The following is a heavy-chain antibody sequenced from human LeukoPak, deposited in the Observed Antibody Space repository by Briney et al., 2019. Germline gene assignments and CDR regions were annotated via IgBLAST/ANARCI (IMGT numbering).Heavy chain of an antibody. CDR3: ARGPMDGYYGSGSYDY. Sequence: SETLSLTCTVSGGSISSYYWSWIRQPPGKGLEWIGYIYYSGSTNYNPSLKSRVTISVDTSKNQFSLKLSSVTAADTAVYYCARGPMDGYYGSGSYDYWGQGTLVTVSS. D-gene: IGHD3-10*01. CDR2: IYYSGST. J-gene: IGHJ4*02. CDR1: GGSISSYY. V-gene: IGHV4-59*01.